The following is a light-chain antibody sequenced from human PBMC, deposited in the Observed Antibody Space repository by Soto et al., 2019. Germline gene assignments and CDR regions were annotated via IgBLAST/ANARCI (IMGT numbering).Light chain of an antibody. CDR2: NND. J-gene: IGLJ3*02. V-gene: IGLV1-44*01. CDR1: NSNVGRNT. Sequence: QSAMTQPSSASGIPGQRVTISCSGSNSNVGRNTVTWFQHLPGRAPKVFIYNNDQRPSGVPDRFSGSKSGSSASLAISGLQSDDEADYYCASWDDSLTAWVFGGGTQLTVL. CDR3: ASWDDSLTAWV.